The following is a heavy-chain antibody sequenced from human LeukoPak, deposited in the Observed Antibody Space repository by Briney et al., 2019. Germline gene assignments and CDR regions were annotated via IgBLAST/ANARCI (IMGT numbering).Heavy chain of an antibody. D-gene: IGHD3-22*01. Sequence: SETLSLTCAVYGGSFSGYYWSWIRQPPGKGLEWIGEINHSGSTNYNPSLKSRVTISVDTSKNQFSLKLSSVTAADTAVYYCARGCFDYYGSSGYYYYFDYWGQGTLVTVSS. CDR1: GGSFSGYY. CDR3: ARGCFDYYGSSGYYYYFDY. V-gene: IGHV4-34*01. J-gene: IGHJ4*02. CDR2: INHSGST.